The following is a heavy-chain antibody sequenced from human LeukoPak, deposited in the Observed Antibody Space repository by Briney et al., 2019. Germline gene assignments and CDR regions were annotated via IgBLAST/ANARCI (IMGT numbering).Heavy chain of an antibody. CDR2: ISGSGGST. Sequence: GGSLRLSCAASGFTLSSYAMSWVRHAPGKGLEWVSAISGSGGSTYYADSVKGRFTISRDNSKNTLYLQMNSLRAEDTAVYYCAKATRSVAGPFDYWGQGTLVTVSS. CDR3: AKATRSVAGPFDY. J-gene: IGHJ4*02. D-gene: IGHD6-19*01. CDR1: GFTLSSYA. V-gene: IGHV3-23*01.